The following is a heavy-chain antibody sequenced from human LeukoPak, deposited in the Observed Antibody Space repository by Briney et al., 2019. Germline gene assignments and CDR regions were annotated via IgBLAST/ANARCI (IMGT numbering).Heavy chain of an antibody. V-gene: IGHV4-4*07. Sequence: KPSETLSLTCTVPGGSISSYYWSWIRQPAGKGLEWIGRIYTSGSTNYNPSLKSRVTISVDKSKNQFSLKLSSVTAADTAVYYCARLVRPGGFVVVPAAMFWFDPWGQGTLVTVSS. CDR1: GGSISSYY. J-gene: IGHJ5*02. CDR3: ARLVRPGGFVVVPAAMFWFDP. D-gene: IGHD2-2*01. CDR2: IYTSGST.